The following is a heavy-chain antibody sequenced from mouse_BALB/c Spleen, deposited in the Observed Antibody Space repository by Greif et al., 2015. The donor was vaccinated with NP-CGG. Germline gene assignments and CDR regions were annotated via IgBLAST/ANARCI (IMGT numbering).Heavy chain of an antibody. CDR3: ARGYRYDGEYYFDY. Sequence: EVQLQQSGPELVKPGASVKMSCKASGYTFTSYVMHWVKQKPGQGLEWIGYINPYNDGTKYNEKFKGKATLTSDKSSSTAYMELSSLTSEDSAVYYCARGYRYDGEYYFDYWGQGTTLTVSS. J-gene: IGHJ2*01. V-gene: IGHV1-14*01. D-gene: IGHD2-14*01. CDR1: GYTFTSYV. CDR2: INPYNDGT.